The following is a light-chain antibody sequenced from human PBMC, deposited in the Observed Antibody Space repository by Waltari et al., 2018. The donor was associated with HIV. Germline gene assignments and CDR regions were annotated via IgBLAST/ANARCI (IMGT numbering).Light chain of an antibody. Sequence: QAVVTQEPSLTVSPGGTVPLTCSSSTGAVTSGHYPYWVQQKPGQAPRTLIHDTTNKHSWTPARFSGSLLGGKAALTLSGAQPEDEADYYCLLSYSGARLVVFGGGTKLTVL. CDR1: TGAVTSGHY. J-gene: IGLJ2*01. V-gene: IGLV7-46*01. CDR2: DTT. CDR3: LLSYSGARLVV.